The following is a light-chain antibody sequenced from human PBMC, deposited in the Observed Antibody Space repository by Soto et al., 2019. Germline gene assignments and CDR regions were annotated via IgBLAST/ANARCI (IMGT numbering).Light chain of an antibody. J-gene: IGKJ4*01. CDR2: AAS. Sequence: DIQMTQSPSSVSASVGDRGTITCRASQGISNSLAWYQQKPGKAPKXLIYAASTLQSGVPSRFSGSGTGTDCTLTINSLQPEDVAVYYCQQANSFPLTLGGGTKVDIK. CDR3: QQANSFPLT. CDR1: QGISNS. V-gene: IGKV1-12*01.